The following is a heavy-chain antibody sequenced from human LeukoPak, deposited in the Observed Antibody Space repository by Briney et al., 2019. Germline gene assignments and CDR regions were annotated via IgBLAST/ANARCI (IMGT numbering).Heavy chain of an antibody. J-gene: IGHJ5*02. V-gene: IGHV4-34*01. CDR3: AREGSSGWPGDWFDP. Sequence: SETLSLTCAVYGGSFSGYYWSWIRQPPGKGLEWIGEINHSGSTNYNPSLKSRVTISVDKSKNQFSLKLSSVTAADTAVYYCAREGSSGWPGDWFDPWGQGTLVTVSS. CDR1: GGSFSGYY. CDR2: INHSGST. D-gene: IGHD6-19*01.